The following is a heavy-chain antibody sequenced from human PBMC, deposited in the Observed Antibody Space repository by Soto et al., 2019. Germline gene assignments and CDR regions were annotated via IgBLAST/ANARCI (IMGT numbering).Heavy chain of an antibody. CDR3: ARVLMGYYYEYYFDY. D-gene: IGHD3-22*01. CDR2: TYYSGST. J-gene: IGHJ4*02. V-gene: IGHV4-30-4*01. CDR1: GGSISSGDYY. Sequence: SETLSLTCTVSGGSISSGDYYWSWIRQPPGKGLEWIGCTYYSGSTYYNPSLKSRVTISVDTSKNQFSLKLSSVTAADTAVYYCARVLMGYYYEYYFDYWGQGTLVTVSS.